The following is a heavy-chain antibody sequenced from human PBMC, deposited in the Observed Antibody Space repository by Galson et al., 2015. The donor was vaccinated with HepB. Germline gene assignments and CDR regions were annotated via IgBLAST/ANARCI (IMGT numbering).Heavy chain of an antibody. CDR3: ARDREYLDL. CDR2: FDTRDRI. CDR1: GFSISNYY. J-gene: IGHJ2*01. V-gene: IGHV3-66*01. D-gene: IGHD3-10*01. Sequence: SLRLSCAASGFSISNYYINWVRQAPGKGLEWVSFFDTRDRIKYVDSVRGRITISRDSSKNTLYFQISSLRAEDTAVYYCARDREYLDLWGRGTLVTVSS.